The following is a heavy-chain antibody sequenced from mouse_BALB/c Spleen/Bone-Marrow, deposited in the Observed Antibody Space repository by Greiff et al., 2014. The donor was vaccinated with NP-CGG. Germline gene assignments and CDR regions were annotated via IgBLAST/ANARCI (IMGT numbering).Heavy chain of an antibody. CDR1: GFTFSSYA. J-gene: IGHJ4*01. Sequence: EVQLVESGGGLVKPGGSLKLSCAASGFTFSSYAMSLVRQTPEKRLEWVASISSGGSTYYPDSVKGRFTISRDNARNILYLQMSSLRSEDTAMYFCARGGGYYYAMDYWGQGPSVTVSS. CDR3: ARGGGYYYAMDY. CDR2: ISSGGST. V-gene: IGHV5-6-5*01.